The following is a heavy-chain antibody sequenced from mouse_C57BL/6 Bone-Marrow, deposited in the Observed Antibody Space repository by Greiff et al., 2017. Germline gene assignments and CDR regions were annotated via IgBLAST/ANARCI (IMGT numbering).Heavy chain of an antibody. CDR2: INPYNGGT. CDR3: ASTNYSNSWFAY. Sequence: VQLQQSGPVLVKPGASVKMSCKASGYTFTDYYMNWVKQSHGKSLEWIGVINPYNGGTSYNQKFKGKATLTVDKSSSTAYMELNSLTSEDSAVYYCASTNYSNSWFAYWGQGTLVTVSA. V-gene: IGHV1-19*01. CDR1: GYTFTDYY. J-gene: IGHJ3*01. D-gene: IGHD2-5*01.